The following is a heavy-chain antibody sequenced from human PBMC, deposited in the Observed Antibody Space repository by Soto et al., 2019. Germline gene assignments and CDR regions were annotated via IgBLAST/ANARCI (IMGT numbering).Heavy chain of an antibody. J-gene: IGHJ6*02. D-gene: IGHD1-26*01. V-gene: IGHV3-33*01. CDR1: GFTFSSYG. CDR3: ARGANGKYYYYYGMDV. Sequence: GGSLRLSCAASGFTFSSYGMHWVRQAPGKGLEWVAVIWYEGSNKYYADSVKGRFTISSDNSKNTLYLQMNSLRAEDTAVYYCARGANGKYYYYYGMDVWGQGTTVTVSS. CDR2: IWYEGSNK.